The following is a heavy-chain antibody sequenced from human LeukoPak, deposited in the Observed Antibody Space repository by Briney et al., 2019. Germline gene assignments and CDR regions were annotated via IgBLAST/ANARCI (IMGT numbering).Heavy chain of an antibody. CDR1: GGSISSYH. CDR3: ARRNYYDTRGYQFDY. D-gene: IGHD3-22*01. V-gene: IGHV4-59*08. Sequence: PSETLSLTCTVSGGSISSYHWSWIRQPPGKALEWIGYIYYSGHTNYHSSLKSRVTISVDTSKNQFSLKLSSVTAADTAVYYCARRNYYDTRGYQFDYWGQRTLVTVSS. J-gene: IGHJ4*02. CDR2: IYYSGHT.